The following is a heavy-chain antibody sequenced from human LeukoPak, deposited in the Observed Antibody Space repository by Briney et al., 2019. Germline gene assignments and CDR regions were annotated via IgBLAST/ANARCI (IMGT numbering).Heavy chain of an antibody. CDR1: GYTFTGYY. D-gene: IGHD3-22*01. J-gene: IGHJ4*02. CDR3: ARLITEDYYDSSGPIIDY. V-gene: IGHV1-2*06. CDR2: INPNSAGT. Sequence: ASVKVSCKASGYTFTGYYIHWVRQAPGQGLEWMGRINPNSAGTNYAQKFQGRVTMTRNTSISTAYMELSSLRSEDTAVYYCARLITEDYYDSSGPIIDYWGQGTLVIVSS.